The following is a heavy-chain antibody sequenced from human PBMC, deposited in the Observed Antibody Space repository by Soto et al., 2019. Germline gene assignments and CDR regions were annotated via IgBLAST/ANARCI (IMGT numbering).Heavy chain of an antibody. CDR2: IWYDGSNK. Sequence: GGSLRLSCAASGFTFSSYGMHWVRQAPGKGLEWVAVIWYDGSNKYYADSVKGRFTISRDNSKNTLYLQMNSLRAEDTAVYYCARDRGGIAAAGHYYYYYGMDVWGQGTTVTVSS. J-gene: IGHJ6*02. D-gene: IGHD6-13*01. CDR1: GFTFSSYG. V-gene: IGHV3-33*01. CDR3: ARDRGGIAAAGHYYYYYGMDV.